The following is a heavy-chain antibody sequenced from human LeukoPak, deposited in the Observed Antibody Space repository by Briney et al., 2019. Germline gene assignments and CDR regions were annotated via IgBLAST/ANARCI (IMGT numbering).Heavy chain of an antibody. CDR3: ARGGGTAHFDF. V-gene: IGHV1-2*02. J-gene: IGHJ4*02. CDR1: GYTFTTYN. Sequence: ASVKVSCKASGYTFTTYNMHWVRQAPGQGLEWMGWISPSSGDTNYAQKFQGRVTMTRDTSISTVYMELSRLRSDDTAVYYCARGGGTAHFDFWGQGTLVTVSS. CDR2: ISPSSGDT. D-gene: IGHD2-21*02.